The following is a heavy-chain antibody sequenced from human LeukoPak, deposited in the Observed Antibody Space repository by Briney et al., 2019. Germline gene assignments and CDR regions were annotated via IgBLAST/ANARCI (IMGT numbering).Heavy chain of an antibody. CDR2: ISGSGGST. CDR3: AKGRSVAVAGTNAFDI. V-gene: IGHV3-23*01. D-gene: IGHD6-19*01. Sequence: GGSLRLSCAASGFTFSSYAMSWVRQAPGKGLEWVSAISGSGGSTYYADSVKGRFTISRDNSKHTLYLQMNSLRAEDTAVYYCAKGRSVAVAGTNAFDIWGQGTMVTVSS. J-gene: IGHJ3*02. CDR1: GFTFSSYA.